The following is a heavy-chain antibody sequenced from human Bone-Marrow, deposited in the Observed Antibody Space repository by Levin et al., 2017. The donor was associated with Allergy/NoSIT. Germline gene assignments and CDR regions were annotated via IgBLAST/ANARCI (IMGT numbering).Heavy chain of an antibody. Sequence: KISCKASGGTFSSYAISWVRQAPGQGLEWMGGIIPIFGTANYAQKFQGRVTIPADKSTSTAYMELSSLRSEDTAVYYCARESRVYYDSSGYGWAIDGMDVWGQGTTVTVSS. CDR2: IIPIFGTA. CDR3: ARESRVYYDSSGYGWAIDGMDV. J-gene: IGHJ6*02. V-gene: IGHV1-69*06. CDR1: GGTFSSYA. D-gene: IGHD3-22*01.